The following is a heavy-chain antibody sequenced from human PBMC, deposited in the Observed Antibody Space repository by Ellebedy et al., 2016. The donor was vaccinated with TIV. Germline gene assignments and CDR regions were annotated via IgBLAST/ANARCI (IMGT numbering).Heavy chain of an antibody. CDR3: ARARYSSSGSWGFHFDY. Sequence: GESLKISXAASGFTFRSSAISWVRQTPGMGLEWVSAIGPSGDATYYADSVKGRFTISRDNSKNSLYLQMNSLRVEDTAVYYCARARYSSSGSWGFHFDYWGQGTLVTVSS. J-gene: IGHJ4*02. CDR1: GFTFRSSA. D-gene: IGHD6-13*01. CDR2: IGPSGDAT. V-gene: IGHV3-23*01.